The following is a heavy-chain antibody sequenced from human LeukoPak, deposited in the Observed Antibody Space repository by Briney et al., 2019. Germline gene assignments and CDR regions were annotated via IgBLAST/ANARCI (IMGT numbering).Heavy chain of an antibody. CDR3: ARHPSSSGLYYFYL. D-gene: IGHD6-19*01. V-gene: IGHV4-61*05. Sequence: SETLSLTCTVSGASISSSRYFWGWIRQPPGKGLEWIGYINYSGSTKYNPSLKSRVTISVDTSKNQISLKVSSVTAADTAFYYCARHPSSSGLYYFYLWGQGTLVTVSS. CDR2: INYSGST. CDR1: GASISSSRYF. J-gene: IGHJ4*02.